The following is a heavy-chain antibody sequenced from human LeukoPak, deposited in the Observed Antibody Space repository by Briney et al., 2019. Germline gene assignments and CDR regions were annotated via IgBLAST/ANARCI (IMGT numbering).Heavy chain of an antibody. Sequence: GASVKFSCKASGGTFSSYAISWVRQAPGQGLEWMGRIIPIFGTANYAQKFQGRVTITTDESTSTAYMELGSLRSDDTAVYYCARGVRNPVPRWFDPWGQGTLVTVSS. D-gene: IGHD1-14*01. CDR3: ARGVRNPVPRWFDP. J-gene: IGHJ5*02. V-gene: IGHV1-69*05. CDR2: IIPIFGTA. CDR1: GGTFSSYA.